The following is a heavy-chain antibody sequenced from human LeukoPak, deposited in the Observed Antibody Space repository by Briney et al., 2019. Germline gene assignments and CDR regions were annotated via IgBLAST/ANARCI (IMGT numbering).Heavy chain of an antibody. CDR3: ARGTHSRFDY. J-gene: IGHJ4*02. Sequence: SETLSLTCAVYGGSFSGYYWSWIRQPPGKGLEWIGEINHSGSTNYNPSLKSRVTISVDTSKNQFSLKLSSVTAADTAVYYCARGTHSRFDYWGQGTLVTVSS. CDR1: GGSFSGYY. CDR2: INHSGST. V-gene: IGHV4-34*01. D-gene: IGHD2-21*01.